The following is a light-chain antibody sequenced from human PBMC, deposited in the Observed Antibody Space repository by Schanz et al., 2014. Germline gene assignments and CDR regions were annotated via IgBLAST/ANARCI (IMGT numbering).Light chain of an antibody. Sequence: QSALTQPPSVSGSPGQSVTISCTGSSSDVGRYNRVSWFQQPPGTAPKLMIYEVSKRPSGVPDRFSGSKSGNTASLTVSGLQAEDEADYYCSSYAGSNNFRFGGGTKLTVL. J-gene: IGLJ2*01. CDR3: SSYAGSNNFR. CDR1: SSDVGRYNR. CDR2: EVS. V-gene: IGLV2-8*01.